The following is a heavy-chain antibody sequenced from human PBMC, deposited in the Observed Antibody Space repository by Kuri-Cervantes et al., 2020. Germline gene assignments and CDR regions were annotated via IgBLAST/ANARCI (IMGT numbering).Heavy chain of an antibody. V-gene: IGHV3-74*01. CDR3: ASQQPAAYYYYYYGMDV. Sequence: ETLSLTCAASGFTFSSYSMNWVRQAPGKGLVWVSRINSDGSSTSYADSVKGRFTISRDNAKNTLYLQMNSLRAEDTAVYYCASQQPAAYYYYYYGMDVWGQGTTVTVSS. J-gene: IGHJ6*02. CDR2: INSDGSST. D-gene: IGHD2-2*01. CDR1: GFTFSSYS.